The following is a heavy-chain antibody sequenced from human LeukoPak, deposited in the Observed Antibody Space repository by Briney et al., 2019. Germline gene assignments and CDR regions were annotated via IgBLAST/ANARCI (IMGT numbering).Heavy chain of an antibody. D-gene: IGHD3-10*01. Sequence: GGSLRLSCAASGFTFSNYGMHWVRQAPGKGLEWVALMSYGGSNKYYADSVKGRFTISRDNSKNTLYLQMNSLRAEDTAVYYCARDKSLYYYGSGALDYWGQGTLVTVSS. V-gene: IGHV3-30*03. CDR2: MSYGGSNK. CDR3: ARDKSLYYYGSGALDY. J-gene: IGHJ4*02. CDR1: GFTFSNYG.